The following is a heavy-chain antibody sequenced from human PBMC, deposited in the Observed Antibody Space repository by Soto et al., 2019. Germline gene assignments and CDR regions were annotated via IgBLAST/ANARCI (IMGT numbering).Heavy chain of an antibody. CDR3: ARDPARGSNEFDY. D-gene: IGHD2-8*01. Sequence: SETLSLTCTDSGGCISSYYWSWIRQPPGKGLEWIGYIYHSGSTNYNPSLKSRVTMAVDTSKNQFSLKLSSVTAADTAVYYCARDPARGSNEFDYWGQGTPVTVSS. V-gene: IGHV4-59*01. J-gene: IGHJ4*02. CDR2: IYHSGST. CDR1: GGCISSYY.